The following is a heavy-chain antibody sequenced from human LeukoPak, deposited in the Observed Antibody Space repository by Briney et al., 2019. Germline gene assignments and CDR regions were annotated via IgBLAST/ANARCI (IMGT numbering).Heavy chain of an antibody. V-gene: IGHV1-18*01. J-gene: IGHJ4*02. Sequence: GASVKVSCKASGYTFTSYGISWVRQAPGQGLEWMGWISAYNGNTNYAQKLQGRVTMTTDTSTSTAYMELRSLRSDDTAVYYCARWGHFDTSGYFVVDYWGQGTLVTVSS. CDR1: GYTFTSYG. CDR3: ARWGHFDTSGYFVVDY. D-gene: IGHD3-22*01. CDR2: ISAYNGNT.